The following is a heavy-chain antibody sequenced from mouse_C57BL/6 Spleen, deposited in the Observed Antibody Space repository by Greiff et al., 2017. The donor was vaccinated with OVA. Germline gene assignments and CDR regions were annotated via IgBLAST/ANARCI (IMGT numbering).Heavy chain of an antibody. V-gene: IGHV5-17*01. CDR3: ARRTGTGLDY. D-gene: IGHD4-1*01. Sequence: DVHLVESGGGLVKPGGSLKLSCAASGFTFSDYGMHWVRQAPEKGLEWVAYISSGSSTIYYADTVKGRFTISRDNAKNTLFLQMTSLRSEDTAMYYCARRTGTGLDYWGQGTTLTVSS. CDR2: ISSGSSTI. CDR1: GFTFSDYG. J-gene: IGHJ2*01.